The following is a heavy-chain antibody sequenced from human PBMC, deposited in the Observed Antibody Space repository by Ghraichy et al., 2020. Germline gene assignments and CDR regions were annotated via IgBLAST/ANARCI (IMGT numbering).Heavy chain of an antibody. V-gene: IGHV1-18*04. D-gene: IGHD3-16*02. Sequence: APVKVSCKASGYTFTSYGISWVRQAPGQGLEWMGWISAYNGNTNYAQKLQGRVTMTTDTSTSTAYMELRSLRSDDTAVYYCARDKTALYYDYVWGSYRYTDAFDIWGQGTMVTVSS. CDR1: GYTFTSYG. CDR2: ISAYNGNT. J-gene: IGHJ3*02. CDR3: ARDKTALYYDYVWGSYRYTDAFDI.